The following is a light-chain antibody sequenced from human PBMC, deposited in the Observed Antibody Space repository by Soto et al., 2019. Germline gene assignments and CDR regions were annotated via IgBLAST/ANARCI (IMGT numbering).Light chain of an antibody. CDR1: QSIRTW. CDR2: AAS. J-gene: IGKJ1*01. Sequence: IQMTQSPSSLSASVGDRVTITCRASQSIRTWLAWYQQKPGKAPKVLIYAASTLQSGVPSRFSGSGSGTDFSLTISSLQPDDFATYFCQQYQSYATFGQGTKVEIK. V-gene: IGKV1-5*01. CDR3: QQYQSYAT.